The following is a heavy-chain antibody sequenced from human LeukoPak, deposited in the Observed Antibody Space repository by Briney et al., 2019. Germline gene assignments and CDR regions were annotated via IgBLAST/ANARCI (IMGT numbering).Heavy chain of an antibody. CDR3: ATERRVLAAPNWFDP. V-gene: IGHV3-23*01. Sequence: GGSLRLSCAASGFTFSSYAMSWVRQAPGKGLEWVSAISGSGGSTYYADSVKGRFTISRDNSKNTLYLQMNSLRSEDTAVYYCATERRVLAAPNWFDPWGQGTLVTVSS. D-gene: IGHD6-6*01. CDR2: ISGSGGST. J-gene: IGHJ5*02. CDR1: GFTFSSYA.